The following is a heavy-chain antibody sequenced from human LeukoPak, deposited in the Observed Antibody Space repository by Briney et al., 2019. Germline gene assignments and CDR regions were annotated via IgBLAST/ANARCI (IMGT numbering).Heavy chain of an antibody. CDR3: ARGFDSKSTYFDY. CDR1: GGSITNYY. V-gene: IGHV4-59*01. Sequence: PSETLSLSCTVSGGSITNYYWNWIRQPPRKGLGWIGYIYYSGSTNYNPSLKSRVTISVDTSKNQFSLRLTSVSAADTAVYYCARGFDSKSTYFDYWGQGTLLTVSS. D-gene: IGHD5-12*01. J-gene: IGHJ4*02. CDR2: IYYSGST.